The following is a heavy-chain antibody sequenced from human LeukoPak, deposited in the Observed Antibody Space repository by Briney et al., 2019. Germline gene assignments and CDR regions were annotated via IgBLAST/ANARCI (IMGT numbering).Heavy chain of an antibody. D-gene: IGHD6-13*01. CDR2: INTDGSST. Sequence: GGSLRLSCAASGFTFSRCWMHWVRQAPGKGLVWVSRINTDGSSTNYADSVKGRFTISRDNAKNTLYLQMNSLRAEDTAVYYCARQHSSSWYYVDYWGQGTLVTVSS. CDR3: ARQHSSSWYYVDY. J-gene: IGHJ4*02. V-gene: IGHV3-74*01. CDR1: GFTFSRCW.